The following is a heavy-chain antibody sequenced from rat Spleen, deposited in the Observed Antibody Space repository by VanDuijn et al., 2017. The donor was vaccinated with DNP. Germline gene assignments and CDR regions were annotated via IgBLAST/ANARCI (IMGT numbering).Heavy chain of an antibody. CDR1: GFSLTNYH. CDR2: VQSGGST. V-gene: IGHV2-27*01. D-gene: IGHD1-11*01. Sequence: QVQLEESGPGLVQPSQTLSLTCTVSGFSLTNYHVHWVRQPPGKGLEWMGRVQSGGSTDYNSALKSRLSISRDTSKSQVFLRMNSLEAEDTAMYFCARNYGLMDAWGQGISVTVSS. CDR3: ARNYGLMDA. J-gene: IGHJ4*01.